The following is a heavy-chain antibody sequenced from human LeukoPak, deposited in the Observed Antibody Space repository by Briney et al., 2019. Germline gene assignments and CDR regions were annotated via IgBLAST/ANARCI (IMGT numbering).Heavy chain of an antibody. V-gene: IGHV3-7*01. CDR3: ARVYRSYSFDAFDI. CDR2: IKQDGSEK. CDR1: GFTFSSYW. Sequence: GGSLRLSCAASGFTFSSYWMSWVRQAPGKGLEWVANIKQDGSEKYYVDSVKGRFTISRDNAKNSLYLQMNSLRAEDTAVYYCARVYRSYSFDAFDIWGQGTTVTVSS. D-gene: IGHD1-14*01. J-gene: IGHJ3*02.